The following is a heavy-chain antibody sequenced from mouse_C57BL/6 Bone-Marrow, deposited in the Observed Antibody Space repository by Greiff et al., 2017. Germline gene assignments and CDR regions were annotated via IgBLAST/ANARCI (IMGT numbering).Heavy chain of an antibody. CDR1: GFTFSDYG. D-gene: IGHD2-4*01. J-gene: IGHJ2*01. CDR2: ISSGSSTI. CDR3: SSSDYYFDY. Sequence: DVQLVESGGGLVKPGGSLKLSCAASGFTFSDYGMHWVRQAPEKGLEWVAYISSGSSTIYYADTVKVGFTIARDNATNTLFLQMTSLRSEDTAMHYCSSSDYYFDYWGQGTTLTVSS. V-gene: IGHV5-17*01.